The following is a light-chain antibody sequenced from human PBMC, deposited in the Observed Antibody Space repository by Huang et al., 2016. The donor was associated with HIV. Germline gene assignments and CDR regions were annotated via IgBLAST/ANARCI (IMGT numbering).Light chain of an antibody. Sequence: EIVLTQSPGTLSLSPGERATLSCRANQSVTSNYLDWYQPKPGQAPRLLIYGASSRATGIPDTVSGSGPGTDFTLTISRLEPEDFAVYYCQHYGNSPKTFGQGTKVEIK. CDR2: GAS. J-gene: IGKJ1*01. CDR1: QSVTSNY. V-gene: IGKV3-20*01. CDR3: QHYGNSPKT.